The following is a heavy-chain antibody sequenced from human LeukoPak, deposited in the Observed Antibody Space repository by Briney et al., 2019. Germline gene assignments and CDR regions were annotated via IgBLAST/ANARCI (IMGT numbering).Heavy chain of an antibody. CDR2: IYYSGST. V-gene: IGHV4-59*12. J-gene: IGHJ4*02. D-gene: IGHD1-26*01. CDR1: SGSISSYY. CDR3: ARCWEPGDFDY. Sequence: SETLSLTCTVSSGSISSYYWSWIRQPPGKGLEWLGYIYYSGSTNYNPSLKSRVTISVDMSKNQFSLKLSSVTAADTAVYYCARCWEPGDFDYWGQGTLVTVSS.